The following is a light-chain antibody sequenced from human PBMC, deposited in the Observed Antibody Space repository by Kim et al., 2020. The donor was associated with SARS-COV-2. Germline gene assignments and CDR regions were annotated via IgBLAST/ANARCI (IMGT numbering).Light chain of an antibody. CDR1: SLGSYY. CDR2: GKN. CDR3: NSRDSNDNVV. Sequence: VALGQTVRITCQGDSLGSYYATWYQQKPGQAAILVIYGKNNRPSGFPDRFSGSSSGNTASLTITGTQAGDEADYYCNSRDSNDNVVFGGGTQLTVL. V-gene: IGLV3-19*01. J-gene: IGLJ2*01.